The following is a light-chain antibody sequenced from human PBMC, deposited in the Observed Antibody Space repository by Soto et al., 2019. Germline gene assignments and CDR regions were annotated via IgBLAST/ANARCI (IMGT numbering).Light chain of an antibody. CDR2: EVS. CDR3: SSYTTTTWV. CDR1: SSDVGGYNY. J-gene: IGLJ3*02. Sequence: QSALTQPASVSGSPGQSITISCTGTSSDVGGYNYVSWYQQHPGKAPQLMIYEVSNRPSGVSNRFSGSKSDNTASLTISGLQAEDEGDYYCSSYTTTTWVFGGGTKLTVL. V-gene: IGLV2-14*01.